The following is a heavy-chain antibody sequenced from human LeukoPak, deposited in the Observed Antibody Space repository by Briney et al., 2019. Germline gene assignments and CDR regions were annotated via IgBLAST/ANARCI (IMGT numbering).Heavy chain of an antibody. CDR3: ARDGTREYSYGYPYYSYGMDV. D-gene: IGHD5-18*01. CDR1: GFTVSSNY. J-gene: IGHJ6*02. CDR2: IYSGGST. Sequence: GGSLRLSCAASGFTVSSNYMSWVRQAPGKGLEWVSVIYSGGSTYYADSVKGRFTISRDNSKNTLYLKMNSLRAEDTAVYYCARDGTREYSYGYPYYSYGMDVWGQGTTVTVSS. V-gene: IGHV3-53*01.